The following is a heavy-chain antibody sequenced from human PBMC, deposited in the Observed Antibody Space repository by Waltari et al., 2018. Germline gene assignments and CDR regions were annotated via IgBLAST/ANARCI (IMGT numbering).Heavy chain of an antibody. Sequence: EVQMVETGGGLIQPGGSLRLSCAVSGFTVNSKYMSWVRQAPGKGLEWFSVLDSGGSTFYADSVKGRFSISREISKNTLYLQMNSLRAEDTAVYYCARDRPFDLWGRGTLVTVSS. J-gene: IGHJ2*01. CDR3: ARDRPFDL. V-gene: IGHV3-53*02. CDR2: LDSGGST. CDR1: GFTVNSKY.